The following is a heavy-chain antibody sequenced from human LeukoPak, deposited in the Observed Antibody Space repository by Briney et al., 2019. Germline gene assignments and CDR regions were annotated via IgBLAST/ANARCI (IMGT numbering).Heavy chain of an antibody. CDR3: ARGSTRWGQASRNDY. CDR2: INPNSGGT. Sequence: ASVKVSCKASGYTFTGYYMHWVRQAPGQGLEWMGRINPNSGGTNYAQKFQGRVTMTRDTSISTAYMELSRLRSDDTAVYYCARGSTRWGQASRNDYWGQGTLVTVSS. V-gene: IGHV1-2*06. CDR1: GYTFTGYY. D-gene: IGHD3-16*01. J-gene: IGHJ4*02.